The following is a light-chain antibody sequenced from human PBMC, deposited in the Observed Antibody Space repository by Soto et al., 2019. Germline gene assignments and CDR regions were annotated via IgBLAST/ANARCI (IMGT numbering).Light chain of an antibody. J-gene: IGKJ5*01. CDR2: DAS. Sequence: MTQSPASLSASTGERATLTCRAGQGVTTNLAWYQQKSGEAPRLLIYDASTTDSGVPSRFSGTGSETDFTLTIIGLQPEDFASYYCHLHANFPLTFGQGTRLEI. CDR1: QGVTTN. V-gene: IGKV3-15*01. CDR3: HLHANFPLT.